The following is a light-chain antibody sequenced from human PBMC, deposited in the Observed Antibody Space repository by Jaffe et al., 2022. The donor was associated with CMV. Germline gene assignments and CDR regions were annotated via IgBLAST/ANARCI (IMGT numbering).Light chain of an antibody. V-gene: IGLV3-25*03. CDR3: QSADSSGTYDVV. CDR2: KDN. J-gene: IGLJ2*01. Sequence: SYELTQPPSVSVSPGHTARITCSGDALPNQYAYWYQQKPGQAPVLVIYKDNERPSGIPERFSGSSSGTTVTLTISGVQAEDEADYYCQSADSSGTYDVVFGGGTKLTVL. CDR1: ALPNQY.